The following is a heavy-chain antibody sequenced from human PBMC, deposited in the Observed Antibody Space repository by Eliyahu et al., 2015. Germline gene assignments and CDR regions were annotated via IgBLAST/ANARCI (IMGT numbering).Heavy chain of an antibody. CDR3: ARQTGYSNT. CDR2: IYYLGNT. D-gene: IGHD5-18*01. V-gene: IGHV4-39*01. CDR1: GGSFSSSDYY. Sequence: QLQLQESGPGLVKPSETVSLTCTVSGGSFSSSDYYWGWIRQPPGKGLEWIGSIYYLGNTYYNPSLKSRVTISGDTARNQFSLMLTSVTAADTAVYYCARQTGYSNTWGQGTLLIVSS. J-gene: IGHJ4*02.